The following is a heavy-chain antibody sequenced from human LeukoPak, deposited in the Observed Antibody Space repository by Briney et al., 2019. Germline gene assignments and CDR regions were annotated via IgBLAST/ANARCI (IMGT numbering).Heavy chain of an antibody. Sequence: SETLSLTCTVSGYSISSGYYWGWIRQPPGKGLEWIGSIYHSGSTNYNPSLKSRVTISVDTSKNQFSLKLSSVTAADTAVYYCARSMVRGVIKSQFYYYYYMDVWGKGTTVTISS. D-gene: IGHD3-10*01. V-gene: IGHV4-38-2*02. CDR2: IYHSGST. CDR1: GYSISSGYY. CDR3: ARSMVRGVIKSQFYYYYYMDV. J-gene: IGHJ6*03.